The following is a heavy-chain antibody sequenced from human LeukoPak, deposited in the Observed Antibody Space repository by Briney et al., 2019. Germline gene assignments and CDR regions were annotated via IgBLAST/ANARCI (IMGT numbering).Heavy chain of an antibody. Sequence: YPGGSLRLSCAASGFTFSTYWMTWVRQAPGKGLEWVANIRQDGNEKNYGDSVKGRFTISRDNAKNSLYLQMNTLRAEDTAVYYCARDFIYCSGGSCYPTWGQGTLVTVSS. CDR3: ARDFIYCSGGSCYPT. CDR1: GFTFSTYW. J-gene: IGHJ5*02. D-gene: IGHD2-15*01. V-gene: IGHV3-7*01. CDR2: IRQDGNEK.